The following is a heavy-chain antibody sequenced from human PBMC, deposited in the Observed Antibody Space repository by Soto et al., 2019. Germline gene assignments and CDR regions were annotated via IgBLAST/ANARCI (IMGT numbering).Heavy chain of an antibody. CDR1: GGSISRGDYY. J-gene: IGHJ6*02. CDR2: IYYSGST. V-gene: IGHV4-30-4*01. CDR3: ARDPSSPYYYYYGMDV. D-gene: IGHD6-6*01. Sequence: TLSLTCTVSGGSISRGDYYWSLIRQPPGKGLEWIGYIYYSGSTYYNPSLKSRVTISVDTSKNQFSLKLSSVTAADTAVYYCARDPSSPYYYYYGMDVWGQGTTVTVSS.